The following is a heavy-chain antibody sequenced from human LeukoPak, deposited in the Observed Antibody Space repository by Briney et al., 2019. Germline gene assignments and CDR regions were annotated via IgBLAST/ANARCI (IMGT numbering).Heavy chain of an antibody. CDR1: GGSISSYY. Sequence: RTSETLSLTCTVSGGSISSYYWSWIRQPPGKGLEWIGYIYYSGSTKYNPSLKSRVTISVDTSKNQFSLKLSSVTAADTAVYYCANGHQRDGYTYFDYWGQGTLVTVSS. J-gene: IGHJ4*02. CDR2: IYYSGST. D-gene: IGHD5-24*01. CDR3: ANGHQRDGYTYFDY. V-gene: IGHV4-59*01.